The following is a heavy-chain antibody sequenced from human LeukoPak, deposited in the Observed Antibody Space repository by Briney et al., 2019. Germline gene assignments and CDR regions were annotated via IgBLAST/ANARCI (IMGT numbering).Heavy chain of an antibody. CDR2: ITTDGSST. Sequence: GGSLRLSCAASGFDLSGYWMHWVRQAPGKGLMWVSRITTDGSSTSYADSGKGRFTISRDNAKNTLYLQMNRLRAEDTAVYYCARHDVGQVSKWFDAWGQGTLVTVSS. CDR1: GFDLSGYW. J-gene: IGHJ5*02. D-gene: IGHD1-1*01. V-gene: IGHV3-74*01. CDR3: ARHDVGQVSKWFDA.